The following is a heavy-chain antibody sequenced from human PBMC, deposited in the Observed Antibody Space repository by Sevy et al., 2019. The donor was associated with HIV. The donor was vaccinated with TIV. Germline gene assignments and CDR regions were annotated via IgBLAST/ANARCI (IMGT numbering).Heavy chain of an antibody. J-gene: IGHJ6*02. Sequence: GGSLRLSCAASGFTFSSYWMSWVRQAPGKGLEWVANIKQDGSEKYYVDSVKGRFTNPRDNAKNSLYLQMNSLRAEDTAVYYCARDWECTGGVCYFMDVWGQGTTVTVSS. D-gene: IGHD2-8*02. CDR2: IKQDGSEK. CDR3: ARDWECTGGVCYFMDV. CDR1: GFTFSSYW. V-gene: IGHV3-7*03.